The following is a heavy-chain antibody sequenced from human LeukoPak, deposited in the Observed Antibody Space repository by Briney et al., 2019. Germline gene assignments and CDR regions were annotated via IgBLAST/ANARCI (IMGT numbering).Heavy chain of an antibody. Sequence: GGSLRLSCAASGFTFSSYSMNWVCQAPGKGLEWVSYISSSSSTIYYADSVKGRFTISRDNAKNSLYLQMNSLRDEDTAVYYCARGRRYYDSSGPTGVYYFDYWGQGTLVTVSS. CDR1: GFTFSSYS. J-gene: IGHJ4*02. CDR3: ARGRRYYDSSGPTGVYYFDY. V-gene: IGHV3-48*02. D-gene: IGHD3-22*01. CDR2: ISSSSSTI.